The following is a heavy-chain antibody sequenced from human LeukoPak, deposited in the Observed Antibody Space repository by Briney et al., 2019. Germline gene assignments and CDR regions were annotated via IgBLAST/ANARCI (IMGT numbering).Heavy chain of an antibody. CDR1: GFPFSSYW. J-gene: IGHJ4*02. V-gene: IGHV3-7*01. CDR2: IKQDGGET. CDR3: ARGATTGLDY. D-gene: IGHD1-14*01. Sequence: PGGSLRLSCAASGFPFSSYWMAWVRQAPGKGLEWVASIKQDGGETFYVDSVKGRFTISRDNAKNSLYLQMNSLRAEDTAVYYCARGATTGLDYWGQGTLVTVSS.